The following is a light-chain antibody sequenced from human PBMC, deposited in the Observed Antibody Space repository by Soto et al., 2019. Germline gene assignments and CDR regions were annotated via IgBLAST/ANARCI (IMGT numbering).Light chain of an antibody. J-gene: IGKJ1*01. Sequence: EIVLTQSPATLSLSPGERATLSCRASQSVSSYLAWYQQKPGQAPRLLIYDASNRATGIPARFSGSGSGTDFTLTISSLEPEDFAVYYCQQRSNWLLAFGQGTKVEI. CDR1: QSVSSY. CDR3: QQRSNWLLA. CDR2: DAS. V-gene: IGKV3-11*01.